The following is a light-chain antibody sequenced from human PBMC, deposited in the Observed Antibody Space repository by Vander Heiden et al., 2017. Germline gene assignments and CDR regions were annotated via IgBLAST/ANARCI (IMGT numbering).Light chain of an antibody. CDR1: SGYSNYK. CDR3: GADHGSGSNFVSV. J-gene: IGLJ3*02. CDR2: VGTGGIVG. Sequence: QPVLTQPPSASASLGASVTLTCTLSSGYSNYKVDWYQQRPGKGPRFVMRVGTGGIVGSKGDGIPDRFSVLGSGLNRYLTIKNIQEEDESDYHCGADHGSGSNFVSVFGGGTKPTVL. V-gene: IGLV9-49*01.